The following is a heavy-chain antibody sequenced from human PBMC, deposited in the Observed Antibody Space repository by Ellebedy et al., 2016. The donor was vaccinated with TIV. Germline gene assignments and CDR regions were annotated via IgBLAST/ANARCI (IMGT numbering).Heavy chain of an antibody. CDR2: IWYDGGNK. CDR1: GFTFSSYG. J-gene: IGHJ4*02. D-gene: IGHD3-3*01. CDR3: ARPWSGYYSANSRCFDY. V-gene: IGHV3-33*01. Sequence: GESLKISCAASGFTFSSYGMLWVRQAPGKGLEWVAVIWYDGGNKYYADSVKGRFTVSRDNSKNTLYLQMNSLRAEDTAVYYCARPWSGYYSANSRCFDYWGQGTLVTVFS.